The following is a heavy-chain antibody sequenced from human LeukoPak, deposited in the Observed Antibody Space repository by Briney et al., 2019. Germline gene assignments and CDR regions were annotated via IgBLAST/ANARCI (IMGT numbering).Heavy chain of an antibody. Sequence: GRSLRLSCAASRFTFSTYAMHWVRQAPGKGLEWVAGIPNDGTNEDHADSVKGRFTISRDNSKNTLYLQMNSLRAEDTAIYYCARDRIAVAGMGAFQHWGQGTLVTVSS. CDR2: IPNDGTNE. J-gene: IGHJ1*01. CDR3: ARDRIAVAGMGAFQH. CDR1: RFTFSTYA. V-gene: IGHV3-30-3*01. D-gene: IGHD6-19*01.